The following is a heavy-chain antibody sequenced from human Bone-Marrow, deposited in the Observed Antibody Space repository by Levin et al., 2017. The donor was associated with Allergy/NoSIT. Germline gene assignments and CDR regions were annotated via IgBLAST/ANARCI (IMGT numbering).Heavy chain of an antibody. CDR3: ARVDKGSGRGGY. V-gene: IGHV4-30-4*01. Sequence: SETLSLTCTVSGGSISSGDYYWSWIRQPPGKGLEWIGYIYYSGSTYYNPSLKSRVTISVDTSKNQFSLKLSSVTAADTAVYYCARVDKGSGRGGYWGQGTLVTVSS. J-gene: IGHJ4*02. CDR1: GGSISSGDYY. D-gene: IGHD2-15*01. CDR2: IYYSGST.